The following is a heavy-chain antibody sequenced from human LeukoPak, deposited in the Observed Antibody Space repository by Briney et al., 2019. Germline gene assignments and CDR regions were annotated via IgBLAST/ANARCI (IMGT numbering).Heavy chain of an antibody. D-gene: IGHD3-9*01. J-gene: IGHJ4*02. CDR3: ARLGRDYDILTGYYHPPL. Sequence: HPSETLSLTCTVSGGSISSYYWSWIRQPPGKGLEWIGYIYYSGSTNYNPSLKSRVTISVDTSKNQFSLKLGSVTAADTAVYYCARLGRDYDILTGYYHPPLWGQGTLVTVSS. CDR1: GGSISSYY. CDR2: IYYSGST. V-gene: IGHV4-59*08.